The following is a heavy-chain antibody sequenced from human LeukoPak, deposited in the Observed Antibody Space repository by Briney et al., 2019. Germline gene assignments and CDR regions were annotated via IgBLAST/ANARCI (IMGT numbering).Heavy chain of an antibody. J-gene: IGHJ4*02. CDR2: IYYSEST. CDR3: AREGVATTHYFDY. Sequence: PSETLSLTCTVSGGSISSYYWSWIQQPPGKGLEWIGYIYYSESTNYNPSLKSRVTISVDTSKNQFSLKLSSVTAADTAVYYCAREGVATTHYFDYWGQGTLVTVSS. CDR1: GGSISSYY. D-gene: IGHD5-24*01. V-gene: IGHV4-59*01.